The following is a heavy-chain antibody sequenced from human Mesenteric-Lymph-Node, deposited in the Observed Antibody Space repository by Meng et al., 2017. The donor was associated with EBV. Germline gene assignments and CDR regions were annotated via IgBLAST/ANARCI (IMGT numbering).Heavy chain of an antibody. J-gene: IGHJ4*02. CDR3: ARSPYSGSYYANFDY. CDR2: IYHDGTT. CDR1: GGSISSGYW. Sequence: QVQLQEPGPGLVKPPGPLSPPWRVSGGSISSGYWWSWVRQPPGKGLEWIGEIYHDGTTNYPPSLKSRVSISVDKSKNQFSLKLSSVTAADTAVYYCARSPYSGSYYANFDYWGQGTLVTVSS. V-gene: IGHV4-4*03. D-gene: IGHD1-26*01.